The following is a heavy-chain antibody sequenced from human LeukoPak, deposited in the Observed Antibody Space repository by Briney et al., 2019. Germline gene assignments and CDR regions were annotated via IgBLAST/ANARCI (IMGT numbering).Heavy chain of an antibody. CDR2: ISSGGSTI. J-gene: IGHJ4*02. Sequence: GGPLRLSCAASGSTFSDYYMNWVRQAPGKGLEWGSYISSGGSTINYADSVKGRFTIPRDNAKNSLYLQMNSLRAEDTAVYYCARQYNYDSRAFDYWGQGTLVTVSS. D-gene: IGHD5-18*01. V-gene: IGHV3-11*01. CDR1: GSTFSDYY. CDR3: ARQYNYDSRAFDY.